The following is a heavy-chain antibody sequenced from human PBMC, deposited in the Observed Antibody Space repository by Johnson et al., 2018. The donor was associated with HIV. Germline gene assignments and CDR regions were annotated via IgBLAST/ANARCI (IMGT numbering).Heavy chain of an antibody. CDR2: IYSDGIT. V-gene: IGHV3-66*01. Sequence: VQLVESGGGVVRPGGSLRLSCAAYGFTVSSNYMSWVRQAPGKGLEWVSVIYSDGITYYADSVKGRFTISRDNAKNTLYLQMNSLRAEDTAVYYCAKDPPYDAVSDAFDIWGQGTMVTVSS. CDR1: GFTVSSNY. CDR3: AKDPPYDAVSDAFDI. J-gene: IGHJ3*02. D-gene: IGHD3-22*01.